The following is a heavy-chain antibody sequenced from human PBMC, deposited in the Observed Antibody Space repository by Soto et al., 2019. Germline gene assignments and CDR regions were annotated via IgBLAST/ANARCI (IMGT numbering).Heavy chain of an antibody. J-gene: IGHJ4*02. D-gene: IGHD2-8*01. CDR3: AADGHKGY. CDR1: GFTVSNNY. Sequence: EDQLVESGGDLVQPGGSLRLSCAASGFTVSNNYMSWVRQAPGKGLEWVSLIYSGGSTYYADSVKGRFTISRDSSKNTLYRQTNSRRAESTAMYYCAADGHKGYLGQGTLVTVSS. V-gene: IGHV3-66*01. CDR2: IYSGGST.